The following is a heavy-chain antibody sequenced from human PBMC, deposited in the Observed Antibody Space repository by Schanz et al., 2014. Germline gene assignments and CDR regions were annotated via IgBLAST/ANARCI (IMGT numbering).Heavy chain of an antibody. CDR1: GFTFSSYG. V-gene: IGHV3-33*01. Sequence: QVQLVESGGGVVQFGRSLRLSCVASGFTFSSYGMHWVRQAPGKGLEWVAVIWYDENNKYYADSVKGRFTMSRDNSKNTLYLQMNSQRAEDTAVYYCARANYRRKINFDYWGRGTLVTVSS. J-gene: IGHJ4*02. CDR3: ARANYRRKINFDY. CDR2: IWYDENNK. D-gene: IGHD3-10*01.